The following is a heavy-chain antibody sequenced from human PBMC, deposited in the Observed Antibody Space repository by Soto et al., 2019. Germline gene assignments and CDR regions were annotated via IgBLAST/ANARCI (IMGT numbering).Heavy chain of an antibody. V-gene: IGHV3-23*01. Sequence: EVQLLESGGGLVQPGGSLRLSCAASGFTFSSYAMSWVCQAPGKGLEWVSAISGSGGSTYYADSVKGRFTISRDNSKNTLYLQMNSLRAEDTAVYYCAKETSAAGRRYSYGYDYWGQGTLVTVSS. CDR2: ISGSGGST. CDR1: GFTFSSYA. CDR3: AKETSAAGRRYSYGYDY. D-gene: IGHD5-18*01. J-gene: IGHJ4*02.